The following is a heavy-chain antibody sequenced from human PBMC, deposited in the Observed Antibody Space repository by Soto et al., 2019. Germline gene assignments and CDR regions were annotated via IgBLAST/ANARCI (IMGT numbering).Heavy chain of an antibody. D-gene: IGHD3-10*01. V-gene: IGHV4-59*01. CDR2: IYYSGST. J-gene: IGHJ6*02. CDR3: ARDGTDWLGEFGGYGMDV. CDR1: GGSISSYY. Sequence: QVQLQESGPGLVKPSETLSLTCTVSGGSISSYYWSWIRQPPGKGLEWIGYIYYSGSTNYNPSLKSRVTISVDTSKNQFSLKLSSVTAADTAVYYCARDGTDWLGEFGGYGMDVWGQGTTVTVSS.